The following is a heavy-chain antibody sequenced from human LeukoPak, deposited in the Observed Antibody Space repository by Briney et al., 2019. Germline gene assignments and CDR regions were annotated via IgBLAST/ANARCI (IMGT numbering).Heavy chain of an antibody. CDR3: ARLAVVKTAVPFFILDY. CDR2: FSPYNDNT. V-gene: IGHV1-18*01. J-gene: IGHJ4*02. CDR1: GYTFETYG. D-gene: IGHD2-21*02. Sequence: GASVKVSCKASGYTFETYGFTWVRQAPGQGLEWMGWFSPYNDNTHYRQKFQGRVTMTTDTSTSTAYMELRSLRSDDTAVYYCARLAVVKTAVPFFILDYWGQGTLVTVSS.